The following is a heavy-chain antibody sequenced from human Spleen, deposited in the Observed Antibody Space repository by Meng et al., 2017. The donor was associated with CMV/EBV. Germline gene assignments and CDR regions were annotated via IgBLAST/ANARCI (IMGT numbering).Heavy chain of an antibody. CDR2: IYHSGST. CDR3: ARGHIAAAGADWFDP. CDR1: GYSISSGYY. V-gene: IGHV4-38-2*02. J-gene: IGHJ5*02. Sequence: GSLRLSCTVSGYSISSGYYWGWIRQPPGKGLEWIGSIYHSGSTYYNPSLKSRVTISVDTSKNQFSLKLSSVTAADTAVYYCARGHIAAAGADWFDPWGQGTLVTVSS. D-gene: IGHD6-13*01.